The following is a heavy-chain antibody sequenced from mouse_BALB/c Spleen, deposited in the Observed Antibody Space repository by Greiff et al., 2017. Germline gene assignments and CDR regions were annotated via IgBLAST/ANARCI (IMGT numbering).Heavy chain of an antibody. Sequence: VQLQQSGAELVKPGASVKLSCTASGYTFTEYIIHWVKQRSGQGLEWIGWFYPGSGSIKYNEKFKDKATLTADKTSSTVYMVLSRMTSEDTAVYFYASHEDADDPYNYGSGSKLAYWGQGTLVTVSA. V-gene: IGHV1-62-2*01. CDR3: ASHEDADDPYNYGSGSKLAY. D-gene: IGHD1-1*01. CDR1: GYTFTEYI. CDR2: FYPGSGSI. J-gene: IGHJ3*01.